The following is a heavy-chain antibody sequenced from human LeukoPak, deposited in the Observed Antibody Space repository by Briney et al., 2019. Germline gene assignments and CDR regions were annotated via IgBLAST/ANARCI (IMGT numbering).Heavy chain of an antibody. D-gene: IGHD5-24*01. CDR1: GGSISSGGYS. Sequence: SETLSLTSAVSGGSISSGGYSWSWIRQPPGKGLEWIGYIYHSGSTYYNPSLKSRVTISVDRSKNQFSLKLSSVTAADTAVYYCARRRDGYNFDYWGQGTLVTVSS. CDR3: ARRRDGYNFDY. J-gene: IGHJ4*02. V-gene: IGHV4-30-2*01. CDR2: IYHSGST.